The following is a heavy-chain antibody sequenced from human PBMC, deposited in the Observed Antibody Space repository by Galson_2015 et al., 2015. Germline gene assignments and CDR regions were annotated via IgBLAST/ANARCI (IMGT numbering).Heavy chain of an antibody. CDR1: GYRFSNYW. CDR2: INPGDSDT. V-gene: IGHV5-51*01. Sequence: QSGAEVKKAGEPLEISCTTSGYRFSNYWIAWVRQMPGKGLEWMGIINPGDSDTRYSPSLQGQVTISVDKSMSTAYLQWSSLKASDTAVYYCARHRAAGGGYYYGMDVWGQGTTVTVSS. D-gene: IGHD6-13*01. J-gene: IGHJ6*02. CDR3: ARHRAAGGGYYYGMDV.